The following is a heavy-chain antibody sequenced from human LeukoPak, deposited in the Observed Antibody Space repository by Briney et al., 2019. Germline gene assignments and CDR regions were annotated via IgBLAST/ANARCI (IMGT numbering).Heavy chain of an antibody. CDR1: GGSISSYY. CDR3: ARQPAATAAFDI. CDR2: VQNKGET. Sequence: PSETLSLTCTVSGGSISSYYWSWLRQPPGKGLEWLAYVQNKGETKHNPSLKSRDTISVDPPNTQISLRLSSVTAADTAMYYCARQPAATAAFDIWGLGTMVTVSS. J-gene: IGHJ3*02. D-gene: IGHD5-18*01. V-gene: IGHV4-59*08.